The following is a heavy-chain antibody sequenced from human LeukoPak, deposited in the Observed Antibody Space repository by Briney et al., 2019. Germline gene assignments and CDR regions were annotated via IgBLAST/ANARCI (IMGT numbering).Heavy chain of an antibody. V-gene: IGHV1-2*02. CDR3: ASGWSISGWYNNWFDP. J-gene: IGHJ5*02. Sequence: ASVKVSCKASGYTFTGYYLHWVRQAPGQGLEWMGWINPNSGGTNYAQRVQGSVTMTRDTSISTVYIELSRLRSDDTDVYYCASGWSISGWYNNWFDPWGQGTLVTVSS. CDR1: GYTFTGYY. D-gene: IGHD6-19*01. CDR2: INPNSGGT.